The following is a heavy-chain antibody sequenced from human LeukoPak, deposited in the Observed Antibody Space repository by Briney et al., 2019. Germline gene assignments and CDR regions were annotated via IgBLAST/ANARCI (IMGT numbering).Heavy chain of an antibody. CDR3: ASLVRFGEPYFDY. CDR2: IYYSGST. Sequence: SETLSLTCTVSGGSISSYYWSWIRQPPGKGLEWIGYIYYSGSTNYNPSLKSRVTISVDRSKNQFSLKLSSVTAADTAVYYCASLVRFGEPYFDYWGQGTLVTVSS. V-gene: IGHV4-59*12. CDR1: GGSISSYY. J-gene: IGHJ4*02. D-gene: IGHD3-10*01.